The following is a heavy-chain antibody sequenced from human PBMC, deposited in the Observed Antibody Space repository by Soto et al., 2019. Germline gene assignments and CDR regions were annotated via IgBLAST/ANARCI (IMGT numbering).Heavy chain of an antibody. D-gene: IGHD3-10*01. J-gene: IGHJ4*02. V-gene: IGHV3-33*01. CDR2: IWYDGSNR. Sequence: QVQLVESGGGVVQPGTSLRLSCAASGFTFSNYGMHWVRQAPGKGLEWVAVIWYDGSNRYYTDSVKGRFTISRDSYKNTIYLQMNSLRAEDTAVYYCARDSKEFGEVHFDYWGQGTLVTVSP. CDR1: GFTFSNYG. CDR3: ARDSKEFGEVHFDY.